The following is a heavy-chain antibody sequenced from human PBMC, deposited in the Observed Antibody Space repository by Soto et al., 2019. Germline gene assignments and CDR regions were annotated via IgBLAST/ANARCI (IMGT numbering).Heavy chain of an antibody. CDR2: MNPNSGNT. D-gene: IGHD2-8*01. Sequence: ASVKVSCKASGYTFTSYDINWVRQATGQGLEWMGWMNPNSGNTGYAQKFQGRVTMTRNTSISTAYMELSSLRSEDTAVYYCARGDIVLMVYANYYYYMDVWGKGTTLTVSS. J-gene: IGHJ6*03. CDR1: GYTFTSYD. V-gene: IGHV1-8*01. CDR3: ARGDIVLMVYANYYYYMDV.